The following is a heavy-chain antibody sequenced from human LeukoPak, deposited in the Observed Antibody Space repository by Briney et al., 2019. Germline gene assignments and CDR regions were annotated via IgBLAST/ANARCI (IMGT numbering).Heavy chain of an antibody. D-gene: IGHD3-3*01. Sequence: GRSLRLSCAASGFTFSSYGTHWVRQAPGKGLEWVAVIWYDGSNKYYADSVKGRFTISRDNSKNTLYLQMNSLRAEDTAVYYCARDAYYDFWSGYYKHYYGMDVWGQGTTVTVSS. J-gene: IGHJ6*02. CDR3: ARDAYYDFWSGYYKHYYGMDV. CDR2: IWYDGSNK. CDR1: GFTFSSYG. V-gene: IGHV3-33*01.